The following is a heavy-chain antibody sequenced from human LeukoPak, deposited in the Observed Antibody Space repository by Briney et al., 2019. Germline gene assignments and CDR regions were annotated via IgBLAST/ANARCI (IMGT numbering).Heavy chain of an antibody. D-gene: IGHD5-24*01. V-gene: IGHV4-34*01. CDR1: GGSFSAYY. CDR3: ARGKRVYYYYFMDV. CDR2: ITHSGTT. J-gene: IGHJ6*03. Sequence: SETLSLTCAVYGGSFSAYYWTWIRQPPGKGLEWLGEITHSGTTNYNPSLKSRVTISVDTSKNQFSLQLSSVTAADTAVYYCARGKRVYYYYFMDVWGKGTTVTVSS.